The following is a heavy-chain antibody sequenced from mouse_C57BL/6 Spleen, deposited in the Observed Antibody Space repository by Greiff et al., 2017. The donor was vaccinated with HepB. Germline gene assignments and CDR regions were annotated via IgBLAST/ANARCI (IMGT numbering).Heavy chain of an antibody. Sequence: EVQLQQSGPELVKPGASVKISCKASGYTFTDYYMNWVKQSHGKSLEWIGDINPNNGGTSYNQKLKGKATVTVDKSSSQAYMELRSLTSEDSAVYYCASSYYYGSRRRIYYAMDYWGQGTSVTVSS. CDR1: GYTFTDYY. CDR2: INPNNGGT. J-gene: IGHJ4*01. CDR3: ASSYYYGSRRRIYYAMDY. D-gene: IGHD1-1*01. V-gene: IGHV1-26*01.